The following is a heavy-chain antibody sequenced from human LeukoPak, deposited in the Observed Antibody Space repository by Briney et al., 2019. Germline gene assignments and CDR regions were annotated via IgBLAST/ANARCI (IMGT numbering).Heavy chain of an antibody. CDR3: ARLGGNTGY. J-gene: IGHJ4*02. Sequence: QAGVSLRLSCAASGFTFSSYAMHWVRQAPGKGLEWVAVISYDGSNKYYADSVKGRFTISRDNSKNTLYLQMNSLRAEDTAVYYCARLGGNTGYWGQGTLVTVSS. D-gene: IGHD4-23*01. V-gene: IGHV3-30*04. CDR1: GFTFSSYA. CDR2: ISYDGSNK.